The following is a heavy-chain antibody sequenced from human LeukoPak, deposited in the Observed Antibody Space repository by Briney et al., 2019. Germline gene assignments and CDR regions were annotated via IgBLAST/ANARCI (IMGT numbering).Heavy chain of an antibody. CDR1: GVSIKNYY. V-gene: IGHV4-59*08. J-gene: IGHJ5*02. D-gene: IGHD2/OR15-2a*01. CDR2: IYYAGSS. CDR3: ARQAVIIPTGMEGPWFDP. Sequence: PSETLSLTCTVSGVSIKNYYWSWLQQPPGKGLEWIANIYYAGSSNYNPSLKSRVSVSIDASKNHLSLKLTSVTAADTAIYYCARQAVIIPTGMEGPWFDPWGQGTLVAVSS.